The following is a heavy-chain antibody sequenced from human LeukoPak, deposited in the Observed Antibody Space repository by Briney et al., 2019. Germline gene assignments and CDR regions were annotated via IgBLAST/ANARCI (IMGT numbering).Heavy chain of an antibody. CDR3: AREFLAVAGRRGFDY. V-gene: IGHV4-59*12. Sequence: SETLSLTCTVSGGSMSTYAWSWIRQPPGKGLEYIGYIYHSGSTNYSPSLKSRVTISVDTSKKQFSLKLSSVTAADTAVYYCAREFLAVAGRRGFDYWGQGTLVTVSS. CDR2: IYHSGST. J-gene: IGHJ4*02. D-gene: IGHD6-19*01. CDR1: GGSMSTYA.